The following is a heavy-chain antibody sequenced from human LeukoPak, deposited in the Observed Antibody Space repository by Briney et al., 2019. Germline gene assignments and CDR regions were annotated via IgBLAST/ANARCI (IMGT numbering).Heavy chain of an antibody. J-gene: IGHJ3*02. CDR2: IYYSGST. Sequence: PSETLSLTCTVSGGSISSSRYYWGWIRQPPGKGLAWIGSIYYSGSTYYNSSLKSRVTISVDTSKNQFSLKVSSVTAADTAVYYCARDWDAFDIWGQGTMVTVSS. CDR3: ARDWDAFDI. V-gene: IGHV4-39*07. CDR1: GGSISSSRYY.